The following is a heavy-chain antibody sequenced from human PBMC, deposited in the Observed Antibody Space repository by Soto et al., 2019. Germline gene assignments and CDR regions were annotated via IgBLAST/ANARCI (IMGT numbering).Heavy chain of an antibody. CDR2: IYPGDSDT. CDR3: ARQGITMIDRQPQYYYYGMDV. V-gene: IGHV5-51*01. CDR1: GYSFTSYW. J-gene: IGHJ6*02. Sequence: GESLKISCKGSGYSFTSYWIGWVRQMPGKGLEWMGIIYPGDSDTRYSPSFQGQVTISADKSISTAYLQWSSLKASDTAMYYCARQGITMIDRQPQYYYYGMDVWGQGTTVTSP. D-gene: IGHD3-22*01.